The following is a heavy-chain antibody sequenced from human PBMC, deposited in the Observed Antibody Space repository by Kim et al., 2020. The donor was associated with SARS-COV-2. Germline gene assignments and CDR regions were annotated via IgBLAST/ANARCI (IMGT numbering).Heavy chain of an antibody. CDR3: ARDPRKQQLVPYYFDY. CDR2: INPSGGST. Sequence: SVKVSCKASGYTFTSYYMHWVRQAPGQGLEWMGIINPSGGSTSYAQKFQGRVTMTRDTSTSTVYMELSSLRSEDTAVYYCARDPRKQQLVPYYFDYWGQGTLVTVSS. CDR1: GYTFTSYY. J-gene: IGHJ4*02. V-gene: IGHV1-46*01. D-gene: IGHD6-13*01.